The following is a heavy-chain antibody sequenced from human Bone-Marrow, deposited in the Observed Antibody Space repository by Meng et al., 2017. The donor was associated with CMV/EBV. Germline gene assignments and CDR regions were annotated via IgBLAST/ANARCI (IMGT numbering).Heavy chain of an antibody. CDR1: GFNLSVSG. D-gene: IGHD5-18*01. Sequence: GEYLKISCAASGFNLSVSGMHWVRQAPGKGLEWVSYISSSGSTIYYADSVKGRFTISRDNAKNSLYLQMNSLRAEDTAVYYCARTGGGYSYDYYYYYGMDVWGQGTTVTVSS. V-gene: IGHV3-48*04. J-gene: IGHJ6*02. CDR2: ISSSGSTI. CDR3: ARTGGGYSYDYYYYYGMDV.